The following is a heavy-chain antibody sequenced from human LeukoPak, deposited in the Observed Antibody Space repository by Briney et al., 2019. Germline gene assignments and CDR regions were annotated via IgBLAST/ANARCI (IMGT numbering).Heavy chain of an antibody. Sequence: ASVKVSCEASGYTFTSYDINWVRQATGQGLEWMGWMNPNSGNTGYAQKFQGRVTMTMNTSITTAYMELSSLRSEDTAVYYCARALSWTTDSYYYMDVWGKGTSVTVSS. J-gene: IGHJ6*03. D-gene: IGHD3/OR15-3a*01. CDR3: ARALSWTTDSYYYMDV. CDR2: MNPNSGNT. V-gene: IGHV1-8*01. CDR1: GYTFTSYD.